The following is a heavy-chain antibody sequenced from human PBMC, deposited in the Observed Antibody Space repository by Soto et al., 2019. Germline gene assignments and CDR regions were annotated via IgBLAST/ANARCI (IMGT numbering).Heavy chain of an antibody. CDR3: ARTDIVLMVYAIEGSAFDY. J-gene: IGHJ4*02. Sequence: ASVKVSCNASGYTFTSYAMHWVRQAPGQRLEWMGWINAGNGNTKYSQKFQGRVTITRDTSASTAYMELSSLRSEDTAVYYCARTDIVLMVYAIEGSAFDYWGQGTLVTVSS. CDR1: GYTFTSYA. CDR2: INAGNGNT. D-gene: IGHD2-8*01. V-gene: IGHV1-3*01.